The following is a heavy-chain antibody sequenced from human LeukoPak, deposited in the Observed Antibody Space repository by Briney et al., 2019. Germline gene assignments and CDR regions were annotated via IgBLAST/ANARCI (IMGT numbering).Heavy chain of an antibody. Sequence: ASVKVSCKASGGTFTTYVISWVRQAPGQGLEWMGGIIPIFGTAEYAQKFQGRVTITADKSTSTAYMELSSLRFEDTAVYYCPTDQRYTSYINAFDIWGQGTMVTVSS. CDR3: PTDQRYTSYINAFDI. J-gene: IGHJ3*02. CDR2: IIPIFGTA. D-gene: IGHD5-18*01. V-gene: IGHV1-69*06. CDR1: GGTFTTYV.